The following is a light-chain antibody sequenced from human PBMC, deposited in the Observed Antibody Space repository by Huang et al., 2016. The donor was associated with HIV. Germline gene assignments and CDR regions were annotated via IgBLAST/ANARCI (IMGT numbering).Light chain of an antibody. CDR2: LAS. V-gene: IGKV4-1*01. Sequence: DIVMIQSPDSLAVSLGERANIKCRSSQSVLYSSNSKNYLAWFHQKPGQAPRLVIYLASSLDSGVPDRFSGSGSGTDFTLSFSCLEAEDAAVYYCQLYYSIPQTFRQGTKVEI. CDR1: QSVLYSSNSKNY. J-gene: IGKJ1*01. CDR3: QLYYSIPQT.